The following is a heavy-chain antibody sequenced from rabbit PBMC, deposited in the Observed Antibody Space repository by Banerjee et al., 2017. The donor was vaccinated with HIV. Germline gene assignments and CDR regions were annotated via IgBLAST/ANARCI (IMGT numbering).Heavy chain of an antibody. D-gene: IGHD1-1*01. J-gene: IGHJ2*01. CDR1: GFSFSSSDY. V-gene: IGHV1S40*01. Sequence: QSLEESGGGLVQPEGSLTLTCKASGFSFSSSDYICWVRQAPEKGLEWISCIAGSSSGFTYSATWATGRFTISKTSSTTVTLQMTSLTAADTATYFCARNYVNAFDPWGQGTLVTVS. CDR3: ARNYVNAFDP. CDR2: IAGSSSGFT.